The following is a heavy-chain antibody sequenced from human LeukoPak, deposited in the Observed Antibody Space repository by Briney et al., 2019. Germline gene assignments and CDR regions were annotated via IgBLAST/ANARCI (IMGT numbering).Heavy chain of an antibody. V-gene: IGHV4-38-2*02. J-gene: IGHJ3*02. CDR1: GYSISSGYY. CDR2: IYHSGST. Sequence: SETLSLTCTVSGYSISSGYYWGWIRQPPGKGLEWIGSIYHSGSTYYNPSLKSRVTISVDTSKNQFSLKLSSVTAADTAVYYCASHIYCGGDCYWGGLDAFVIWGQGTMVTVSS. CDR3: ASHIYCGGDCYWGGLDAFVI. D-gene: IGHD2-21*02.